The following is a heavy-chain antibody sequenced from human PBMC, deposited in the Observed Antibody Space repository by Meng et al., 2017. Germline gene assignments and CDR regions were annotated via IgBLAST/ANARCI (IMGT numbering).Heavy chain of an antibody. CDR3: ASSGYSYGYRFDY. J-gene: IGHJ4*02. CDR2: INHSGST. D-gene: IGHD5-18*01. V-gene: IGHV4-34*01. CDR1: GGSFSGYY. Sequence: QLKQVRDCTLNPPKPLPLPCAVFGGSFSGYYWSWIRQPPGKGLEWIGEINHSGSTNYNPYLKSRVTISVDTSKNQFSLKLSSVTAADTAVYYCASSGYSYGYRFDYWGQGTLVTVSS.